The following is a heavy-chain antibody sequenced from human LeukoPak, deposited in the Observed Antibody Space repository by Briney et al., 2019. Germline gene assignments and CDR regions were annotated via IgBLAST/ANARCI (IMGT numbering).Heavy chain of an antibody. J-gene: IGHJ6*02. V-gene: IGHV4-39*07. Sequence: SETLSLTCTVSGGSISSSSYYWGWIRQPPGKGLEWIGSIYYSGSTYYNPSLKSRVTISVDTSKNQFSLKLSSVTAADTAVYYCARTYYYGSGSYYYWGQGTTVTVSS. CDR3: ARTYYYGSGSYYY. D-gene: IGHD3-10*01. CDR2: IYYSGST. CDR1: GGSISSSSYY.